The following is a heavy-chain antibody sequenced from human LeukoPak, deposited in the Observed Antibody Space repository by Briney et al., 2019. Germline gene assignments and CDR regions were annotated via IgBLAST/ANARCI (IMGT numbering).Heavy chain of an antibody. J-gene: IGHJ5*02. CDR2: ISSSGAYT. D-gene: IGHD6-19*01. CDR3: ARKGSGWTGWFDL. Sequence: PGGSLRLSCTASGFTFSSYNIDWVRQAPGKGLGWVSSISSSGAYTYYAYSVKGRFTISRDNAGNSLYLQMNSLRVEDTAVYYCARKGSGWTGWFDLWGQGTLVTVSS. V-gene: IGHV3-21*01. CDR1: GFTFSSYN.